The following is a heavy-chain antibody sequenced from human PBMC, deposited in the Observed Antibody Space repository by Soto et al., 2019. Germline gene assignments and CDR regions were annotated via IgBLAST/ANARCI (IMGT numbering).Heavy chain of an antibody. D-gene: IGHD6-6*01. CDR1: GFTFSSYS. CDR3: ARVPTRGDSSSKIRRLLNYYGMDV. Sequence: GGSLRLSCAASGFTFSSYSMNWVRQAPGKGLEWVSSISSSSSYIYYADSLKGRFTISRNNAKNSLYLQMNSLRAEDTAVYYCARVPTRGDSSSKIRRLLNYYGMDVWGQGTTVTVSS. CDR2: ISSSSSYI. J-gene: IGHJ6*02. V-gene: IGHV3-21*01.